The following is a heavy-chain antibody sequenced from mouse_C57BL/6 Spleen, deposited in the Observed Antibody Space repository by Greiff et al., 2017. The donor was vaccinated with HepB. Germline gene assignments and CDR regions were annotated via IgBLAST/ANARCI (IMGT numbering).Heavy chain of an antibody. V-gene: IGHV1-50*01. J-gene: IGHJ2*01. CDR2: IDPSDSYT. CDR1: GYTFTSYW. Sequence: QVQLQQSGAELVKPGASVKLSCKASGYTFTSYWMQWVKQRPGQGLEWIGEIDPSDSYTNYNQKFKGKATLTVDTSSSTAYMQLSSLTSEDSAVYYCARQNRKNYYGSSPDYWGQGTTLTVSS. CDR3: ARQNRKNYYGSSPDY. D-gene: IGHD1-1*01.